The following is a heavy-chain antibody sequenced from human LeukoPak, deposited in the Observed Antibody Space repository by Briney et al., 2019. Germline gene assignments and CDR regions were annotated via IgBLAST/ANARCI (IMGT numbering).Heavy chain of an antibody. J-gene: IGHJ4*02. Sequence: ASVKVSCKASGYIFISYGISWVRQAPGQGLEWMGWIHPKRGDTNYAQKFQGRVTMTRDTSISTAYLDLSSLRSDDTAVYYCARDGDYGTGSYYRGCIDSWGQGTPVTVSP. V-gene: IGHV1-2*02. D-gene: IGHD3-10*01. CDR3: ARDGDYGTGSYYRGCIDS. CDR2: IHPKRGDT. CDR1: GYIFISYG.